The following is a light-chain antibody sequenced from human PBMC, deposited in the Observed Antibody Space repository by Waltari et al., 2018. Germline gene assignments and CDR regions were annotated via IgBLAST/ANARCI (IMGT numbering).Light chain of an antibody. V-gene: IGKV1-39*01. CDR2: AAS. CDR1: QNIGTY. CDR3: QQSYTTPRT. J-gene: IGKJ1*01. Sequence: DIQMTQSPSSLSASVGDRLTITCRASQNIGTYVNLYRQQPGKAPELLMFAASSFHVGVPSRFSGSGSGTEFTLTLNSLQPEDFVTYYCQQSYTTPRTFGQGTKVELK.